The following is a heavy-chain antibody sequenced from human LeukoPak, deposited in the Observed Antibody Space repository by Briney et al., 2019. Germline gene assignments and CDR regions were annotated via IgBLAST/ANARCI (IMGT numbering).Heavy chain of an antibody. Sequence: ASVKVSCKASGGTFSSYAISWVRQAPGQGLEWMGRIIPILGIANYAQKFQGRVTITADKSTSTAYMELSSPRSEDTAVYYCARDRAAAGQGGAFDIWGQGTMVTVSS. CDR2: IIPILGIA. CDR3: ARDRAAAGQGGAFDI. D-gene: IGHD6-13*01. J-gene: IGHJ3*02. V-gene: IGHV1-69*04. CDR1: GGTFSSYA.